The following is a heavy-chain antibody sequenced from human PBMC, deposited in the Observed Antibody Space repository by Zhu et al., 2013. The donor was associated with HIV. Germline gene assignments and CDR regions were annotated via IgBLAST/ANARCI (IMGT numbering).Heavy chain of an antibody. V-gene: IGHV1-2*02. CDR2: INPDSGDT. Sequence: QVQLVQSGAEVKKPGASVKVSCKASGYTFADNYIYWVRQAPGQGLEWMGWINPDSGDTNYAQKFLGRVTMTRDTSISTANMELSRLTSDDTAVYYCARRGGYCSGGSCFYFDSWGQETLVTVSS. D-gene: IGHD2-15*01. CDR3: ARRGGYCSGGSCFYFDS. J-gene: IGHJ4*01. CDR1: GYTFADNY.